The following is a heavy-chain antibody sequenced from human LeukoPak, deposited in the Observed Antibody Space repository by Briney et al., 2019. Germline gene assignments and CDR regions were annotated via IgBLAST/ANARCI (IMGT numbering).Heavy chain of an antibody. Sequence: GASMKISCKGSGYSFTSYWIGWVRQMPGKGLEWMGIINPGDSETRYSPSFQGQVTISADKSISTAYLQWSSLKASDTAMYYCARSPRGYDFDHWGQGTLVTVSS. CDR3: ARSPRGYDFDH. V-gene: IGHV5-51*01. D-gene: IGHD5-12*01. J-gene: IGHJ4*02. CDR1: GYSFTSYW. CDR2: INPGDSET.